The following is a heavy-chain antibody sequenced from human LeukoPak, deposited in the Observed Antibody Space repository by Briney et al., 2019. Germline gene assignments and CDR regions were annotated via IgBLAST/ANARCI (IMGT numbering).Heavy chain of an antibody. CDR2: IRYSGRT. D-gene: IGHD6-25*01. CDR3: AREFNGSPDY. Sequence: PSETLSLTCTVSGGSISSNTYYWSWIRQPPGKSLEWIGSIRYSGRTYYKPSLKSRVTLSVDTSKNQLLLNLRSVTAADTAMYYCAREFNGSPDYLGQGTLVTVSS. CDR1: GGSISSNTYY. V-gene: IGHV4-39*02. J-gene: IGHJ4*02.